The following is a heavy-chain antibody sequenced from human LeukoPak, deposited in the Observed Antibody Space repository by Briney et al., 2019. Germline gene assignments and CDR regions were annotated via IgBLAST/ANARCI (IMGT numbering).Heavy chain of an antibody. Sequence: GGSLRLSCAASGFTFSSYAIHWVRQAPGEGLEWVAVISYDGSSKFYADSVKGRFTISRDNSKNTLYLQMNSLRAEDTAVYYCARSIAAPGTWYFDYWGQGTLVTVSS. CDR1: GFTFSSYA. J-gene: IGHJ4*02. D-gene: IGHD6-13*01. V-gene: IGHV3-30-3*01. CDR2: ISYDGSSK. CDR3: ARSIAAPGTWYFDY.